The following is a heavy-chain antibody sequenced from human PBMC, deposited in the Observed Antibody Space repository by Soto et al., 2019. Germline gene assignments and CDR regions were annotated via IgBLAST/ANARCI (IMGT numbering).Heavy chain of an antibody. CDR3: AVIVLSPAALGTIDY. CDR1: GDSISSSISY. V-gene: IGHV4-39*01. D-gene: IGHD2-2*01. J-gene: IGHJ4*02. Sequence: SETLSLTCTVSGDSISSSISYWGWIRQPPGKGLEWIGNIHYSGTTYYNPSLKSRLTISVDTSKNQFSLRLSSVTAADTAVYYCAVIVLSPAALGTIDYWGQGTLVTVSS. CDR2: IHYSGTT.